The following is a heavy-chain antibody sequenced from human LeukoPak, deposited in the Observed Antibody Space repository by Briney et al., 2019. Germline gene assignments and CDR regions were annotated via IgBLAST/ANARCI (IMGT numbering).Heavy chain of an antibody. D-gene: IGHD3-22*01. V-gene: IGHV3-7*01. CDR1: GFSFSSYW. CDR3: ARKDSSPRTFDY. J-gene: IGHJ4*02. Sequence: GGSLRLSCAASGFSFSSYWMSWVRQAPGKGLEWVANIKEDGSEKNYVDSVKGRFTISRDNAKNSLYLQMNSLRAEDMAVYYCARKDSSPRTFDYWGQGTLVTVSS. CDR2: IKEDGSEK.